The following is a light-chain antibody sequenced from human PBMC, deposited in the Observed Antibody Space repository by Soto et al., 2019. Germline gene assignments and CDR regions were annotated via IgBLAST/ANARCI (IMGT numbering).Light chain of an antibody. CDR3: AAWDDSLNSRV. J-gene: IGLJ3*02. Sequence: QSVLTQPPSVSGTPGQRVTISCSGSTSNIGGSSYVYWYQHFPGTAPQLLIYNNIQRPSGVPDRFSGSKSGTSASVAISGLRPDDEADYYCAAWDDSLNSRVFGGGTKLTVL. CDR2: NNI. V-gene: IGLV1-47*01. CDR1: TSNIGGSSY.